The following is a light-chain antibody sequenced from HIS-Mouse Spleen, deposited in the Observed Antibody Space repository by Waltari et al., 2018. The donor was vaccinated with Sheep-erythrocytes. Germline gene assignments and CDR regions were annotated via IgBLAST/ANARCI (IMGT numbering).Light chain of an antibody. CDR3: CSYSGSYNHV. CDR1: SSDVGSYNL. Sequence: QSALTQPASVSGSPGQSITISCTGTSSDVGSYNLVSWYQQHPGKAPKLMIYEGSKRPSGVSNCLSGSKSGNTASLTISGLQAEDEADYYCCSYSGSYNHVFATGTKVTVL. J-gene: IGLJ1*01. CDR2: EGS. V-gene: IGLV2-23*01.